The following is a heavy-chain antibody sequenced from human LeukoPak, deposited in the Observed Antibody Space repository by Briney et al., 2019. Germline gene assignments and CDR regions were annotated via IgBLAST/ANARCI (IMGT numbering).Heavy chain of an antibody. CDR2: ISSSSSYI. D-gene: IGHD6-13*01. Sequence: WVSSISSSSSYIYYADSVKGRFTISRDNAKNSLYLQMNSLRAEDTAVYYCARDSRDGTFDYWGQGTLVTVSS. V-gene: IGHV3-21*01. J-gene: IGHJ4*02. CDR3: ARDSRDGTFDY.